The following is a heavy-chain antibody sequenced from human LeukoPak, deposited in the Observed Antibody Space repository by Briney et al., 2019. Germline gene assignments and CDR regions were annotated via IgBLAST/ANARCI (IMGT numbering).Heavy chain of an antibody. Sequence: GGSLRLSCAASGFIFDDYGMSWVRQAPGKGLEWVSGINWNGDSTGYADSVKGRFTISRDNAKNSLYLQMNSLRAEDTALYYCARAHYSGSFGYWGQGTLVTVSS. CDR1: GFIFDDYG. V-gene: IGHV3-20*04. CDR2: INWNGDST. CDR3: ARAHYSGSFGY. J-gene: IGHJ4*02. D-gene: IGHD1-26*01.